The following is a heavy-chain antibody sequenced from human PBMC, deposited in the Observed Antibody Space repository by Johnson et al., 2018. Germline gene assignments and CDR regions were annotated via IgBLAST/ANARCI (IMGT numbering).Heavy chain of an antibody. D-gene: IGHD1-26*01. V-gene: IGHV4-61*01. J-gene: IGHJ1*01. CDR1: GGSISSSSYF. Sequence: QVQLQESGPGLVKPSETLSLTCTVSGGSISSSSYFWSWIRQPPGKGLEWIGYIYYSGSTYYNPSLKSRVPISIDTSKNQFTLKLSSVTAADTAVYYCARDKSRVGATPSYFQHWGQGTLVTVSS. CDR3: ARDKSRVGATPSYFQH. CDR2: IYYSGST.